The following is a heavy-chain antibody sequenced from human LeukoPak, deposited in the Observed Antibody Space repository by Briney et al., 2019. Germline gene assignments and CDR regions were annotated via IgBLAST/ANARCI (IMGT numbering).Heavy chain of an antibody. V-gene: IGHV1-2*02. D-gene: IGHD4-23*01. Sequence: ASVTVSCNASGYTFTVCYIHGGPEAAGQGLEWMGWINTQNGGTKFAQKFQGTITMTRDTTISTAFMGLKRTRTDEKGVEYRGRDGNPDCGGNLFDHWGLGTLITVS. CDR1: GYTFTVCY. CDR2: INTQNGGT. CDR3: GRDGNPDCGGNLFDH. J-gene: IGHJ5*02.